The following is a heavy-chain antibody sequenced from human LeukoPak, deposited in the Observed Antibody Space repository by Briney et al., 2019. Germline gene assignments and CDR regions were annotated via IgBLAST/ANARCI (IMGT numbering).Heavy chain of an antibody. CDR3: ARFGRSPYSYGSSGYYYYGMDV. Sequence: SETLSLTCTVSGGSISSGGYYWSWIRQHPGKGLEWIGYIYCSGSTYYNPSLKSRVTISVDTSKNQFSLKLSSVTAADTAVYYCARFGRSPYSYGSSGYYYYGMDVWGQGTTVTVSS. J-gene: IGHJ6*02. CDR1: GGSISSGGYY. CDR2: IYCSGST. D-gene: IGHD5-18*01. V-gene: IGHV4-31*03.